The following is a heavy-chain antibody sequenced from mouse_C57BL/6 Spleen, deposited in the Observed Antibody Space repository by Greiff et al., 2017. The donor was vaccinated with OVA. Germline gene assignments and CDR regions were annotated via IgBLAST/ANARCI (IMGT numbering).Heavy chain of an antibody. D-gene: IGHD4-1*01. Sequence: QVQLQQPGTELVKPGDSVKLSCKASGYTFTSYWMHWVKQRPGQGLEWIGNINPSNGGTNYNEKFKSKATLTVDKSSSTAYMQLSSLTSEDSAVYYCARDLGYYYAMDYWGQGTSVTVSS. CDR3: ARDLGYYYAMDY. CDR2: INPSNGGT. J-gene: IGHJ4*01. V-gene: IGHV1-53*01. CDR1: GYTFTSYW.